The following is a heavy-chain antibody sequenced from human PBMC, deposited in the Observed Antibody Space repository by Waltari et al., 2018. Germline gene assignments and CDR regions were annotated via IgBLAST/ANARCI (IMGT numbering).Heavy chain of an antibody. CDR3: ARDPDYDFWSGYPHYFDY. Sequence: QLQLQESGPGLVKPSETLSLTCTVSGGSISSSSYYWGWIRQPPGKGLEWIGSIYYSGRTYYNPSLKSRVTISVDTSKNQFSLKLSSVTAADTAVYYCARDPDYDFWSGYPHYFDYWGQGTLVTVSS. CDR1: GGSISSSSYY. CDR2: IYYSGRT. D-gene: IGHD3-3*01. J-gene: IGHJ4*02. V-gene: IGHV4-39*07.